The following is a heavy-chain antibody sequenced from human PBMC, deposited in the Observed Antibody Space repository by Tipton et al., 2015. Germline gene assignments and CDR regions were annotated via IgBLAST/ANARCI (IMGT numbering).Heavy chain of an antibody. CDR3: AKDHSYYGEGPFDI. V-gene: IGHV3-23*01. CDR1: GFTFTTYA. CDR2: IGGSGASI. J-gene: IGHJ3*02. Sequence: SLRLSCAASGFTFTTYAMTWVRQAPGKGLEWVSTIGGSGASIYYADSVKGRFTISRDNSKNTLYLQMNSLRAEDTAVYYCAKDHSYYGEGPFDIWGQGTMVTVSS. D-gene: IGHD3-10*01.